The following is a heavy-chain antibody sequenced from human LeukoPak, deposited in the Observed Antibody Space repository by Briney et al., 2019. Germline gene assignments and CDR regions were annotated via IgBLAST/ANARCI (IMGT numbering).Heavy chain of an antibody. J-gene: IGHJ4*02. CDR2: ISSSGSTI. D-gene: IGHD3-22*01. V-gene: IGHV3-48*03. CDR1: GFAFSSYE. Sequence: PGGSLRLSCAASGFAFSSYEMNWVRQAPGKGLEWVSYISSSGSTIYYADSVKGRFTISRDNAKNSLYLQMNSLRAEDTAVYYCARSFSGYYFDYWGQGTLVTVSS. CDR3: ARSFSGYYFDY.